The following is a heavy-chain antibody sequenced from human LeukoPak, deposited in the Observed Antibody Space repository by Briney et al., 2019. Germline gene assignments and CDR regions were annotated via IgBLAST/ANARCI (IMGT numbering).Heavy chain of an antibody. J-gene: IGHJ4*02. V-gene: IGHV4-59*01. D-gene: IGHD5-24*01. CDR2: LHYSGST. CDR1: GGSISSYY. Sequence: SETLSLTCTVSGGSISSYYWGWIRQPPGKGLEWIGYLHYSGSTNYNPSLKSRVTISLATSKNQFSLKLNSVTAADTAVYYCARSRDAYNAFDYWGQGTLVTVSS. CDR3: ARSRDAYNAFDY.